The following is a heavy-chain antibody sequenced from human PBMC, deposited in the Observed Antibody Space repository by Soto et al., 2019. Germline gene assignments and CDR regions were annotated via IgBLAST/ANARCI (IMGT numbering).Heavy chain of an antibody. CDR2: IYWDDDK. CDR3: AHRVVAAAMSPYYYYAMDV. CDR1: GFSLTTNGVG. Sequence: QITLKESGPPLVKPTQTLTLTCTFSGFSLTTNGVGVGWIRQPPGKALEWLALIYWDDDKRYSPSLKSRLTITKDTSKNQVVLTMTNMDPVDTATYYCAHRVVAAAMSPYYYYAMDVWGQGTTVTVSS. V-gene: IGHV2-5*02. D-gene: IGHD2-2*01. J-gene: IGHJ6*02.